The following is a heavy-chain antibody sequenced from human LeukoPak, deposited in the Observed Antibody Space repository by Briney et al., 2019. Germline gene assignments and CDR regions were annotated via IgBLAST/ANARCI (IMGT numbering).Heavy chain of an antibody. D-gene: IGHD1-26*01. J-gene: IGHJ4*02. CDR1: GFTFSSYG. Sequence: PGRSLRLSCAASGFTFSSYGMHWVRQAPGKGLEWVAVIWYDGSNKYYADSVKGRFTISRDNSKNTLYLQMNGLRAEDTAVYYCARDRIEGATPRYYFDYWGQGTLVTVSS. CDR3: ARDRIEGATPRYYFDY. V-gene: IGHV3-33*01. CDR2: IWYDGSNK.